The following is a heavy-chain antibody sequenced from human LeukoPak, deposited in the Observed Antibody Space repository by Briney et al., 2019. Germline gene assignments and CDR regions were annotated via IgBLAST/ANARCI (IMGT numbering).Heavy chain of an antibody. CDR3: ASCSSGWPYYYYYGMDV. CDR1: GFTVSSNY. Sequence: GESLRLSCAASGFTVSSNYMSWVRQAPGKGLEWVSVIYSGGSTYYADSVKGRFTISRDNSKNTLYLQMNSLRAEDTAVYYCASCSSGWPYYYYYGMDVWGQGTTVTVSS. D-gene: IGHD6-19*01. J-gene: IGHJ6*02. V-gene: IGHV3-66*01. CDR2: IYSGGST.